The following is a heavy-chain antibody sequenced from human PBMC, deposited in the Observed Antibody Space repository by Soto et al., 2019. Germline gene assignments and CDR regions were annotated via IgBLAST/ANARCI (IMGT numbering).Heavy chain of an antibody. CDR1: GDSISSDS. V-gene: IGHV4-59*01. CDR2: IHYNGNT. CDR3: ARLTRGQLHIAY. Sequence: PSETLSLTCTVSGDSISSDSWSWIRQPPGKGLEWIGNIHYNGNTKYSPSLKSRVTISVDTSKNQFSLKLSSVAAADTAVYYCARLTRGQLHIAYWGQGTLVTVSS. D-gene: IGHD2-2*01. J-gene: IGHJ4*02.